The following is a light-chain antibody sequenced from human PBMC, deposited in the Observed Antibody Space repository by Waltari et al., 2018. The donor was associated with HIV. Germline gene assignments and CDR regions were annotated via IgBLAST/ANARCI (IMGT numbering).Light chain of an antibody. CDR2: EVS. CDR1: SSDVGGYHY. J-gene: IGLJ2*01. V-gene: IGLV2-14*01. Sequence: QSALTQPASVSGSPGQSITISCTGTSSDVGGYHYVSCYQQHPGKAPKLMLYEVSKRPSGVSNRFSGSKSGNTASLTISGLQAEDEADYYCSSYTSSSTLVVFGGGTKLTVL. CDR3: SSYTSSSTLVV.